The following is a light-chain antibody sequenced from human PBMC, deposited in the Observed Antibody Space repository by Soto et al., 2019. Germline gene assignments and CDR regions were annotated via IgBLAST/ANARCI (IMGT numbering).Light chain of an antibody. CDR2: ADS. CDR3: QVWDSRSDHYV. V-gene: IGLV3-21*02. Sequence: SYELTQPPSVSVAPGQTARSACGGNNIGSKSVHWYQQKPGQAPVLVVYADSDRPSGIPERFSGSNSGNTATLTISRVEAGDEADYYCQVWDSRSDHYVFGTGTKLTVL. CDR1: NIGSKS. J-gene: IGLJ1*01.